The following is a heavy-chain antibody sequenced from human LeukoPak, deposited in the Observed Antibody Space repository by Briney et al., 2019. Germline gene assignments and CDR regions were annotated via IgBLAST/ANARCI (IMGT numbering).Heavy chain of an antibody. D-gene: IGHD4-4*01. CDR1: GYTFTGYY. Sequence: ASVKVSCKVSGYTFTGYYMHWVRQAPGQGLEWMGWINPNSGGTNYAQKFQGRVTMTRDTSISTAYMELSRLRSDDTAVYYCARSNYSPYNWFDPWGQGTLVTVSS. V-gene: IGHV1-2*02. J-gene: IGHJ5*02. CDR3: ARSNYSPYNWFDP. CDR2: INPNSGGT.